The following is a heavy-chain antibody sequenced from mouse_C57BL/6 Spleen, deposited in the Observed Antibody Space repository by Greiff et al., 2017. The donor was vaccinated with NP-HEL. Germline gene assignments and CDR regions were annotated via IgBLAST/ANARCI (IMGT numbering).Heavy chain of an antibody. D-gene: IGHD1-1*01. CDR2: IYPGDGDT. CDR3: AREQFITTVVATPYWYFDV. Sequence: QVQLQQSGPELVKPGASVKISCKASGYAFSSSWMNWVKQRPGKGLEWIGRIYPGDGDTNYNGKFKGKATLTAAKSSSTAYMQLSSLTYEDSAVYCCAREQFITTVVATPYWYFDVWGTGTTVTVSS. CDR1: GYAFSSSW. J-gene: IGHJ1*03. V-gene: IGHV1-82*01.